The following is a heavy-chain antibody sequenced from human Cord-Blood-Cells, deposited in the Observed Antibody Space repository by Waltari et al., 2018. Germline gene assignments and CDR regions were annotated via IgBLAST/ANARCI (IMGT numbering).Heavy chain of an antibody. V-gene: IGHV3-23*01. D-gene: IGHD3-9*01. J-gene: IGHJ3*02. CDR3: AKDAEYYDILTGYYYTGAFDI. Sequence: LLESGGGLVQPGGSLRLYCAASGFTFSSYAMSWVRQAPGKGLEWVSAISGSGGSTSYADSVKGRFTISRDNSKNTLYLQMNSLRAEDTAVYYCAKDAEYYDILTGYYYTGAFDIWGQGTMVTVSS. CDR1: GFTFSSYA. CDR2: ISGSGGST.